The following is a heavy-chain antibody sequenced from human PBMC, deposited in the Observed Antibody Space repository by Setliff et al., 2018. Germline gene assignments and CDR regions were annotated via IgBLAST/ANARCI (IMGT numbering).Heavy chain of an antibody. Sequence: ASVKVSCKASGYTFNSYGINWLRQAPGQGLEWLGWISPYNGNTKYAQTVQERITMATDTSTRTSYMELSSLRSGDTAVYFCARSSDSGYYHQRDAFDIWGQGTRVTVSS. V-gene: IGHV1-18*01. CDR1: GYTFNSYG. J-gene: IGHJ3*02. CDR2: ISPYNGNT. CDR3: ARSSDSGYYHQRDAFDI. D-gene: IGHD3-22*01.